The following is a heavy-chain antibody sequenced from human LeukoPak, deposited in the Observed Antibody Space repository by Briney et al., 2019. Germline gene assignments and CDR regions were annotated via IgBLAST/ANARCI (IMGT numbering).Heavy chain of an antibody. V-gene: IGHV1-69*04. Sequence: SVKVSCKASGGTFSSYAISWVRQAPGQGLEWMGRIIPILGIANYAQKFQGRVTITADESTSTAYMELSSLRSEDTAVYYCAGNLGYSYGPPTDYWGQGTLVTVSS. CDR2: IIPILGIA. D-gene: IGHD5-18*01. CDR1: GGTFSSYA. CDR3: AGNLGYSYGPPTDY. J-gene: IGHJ4*02.